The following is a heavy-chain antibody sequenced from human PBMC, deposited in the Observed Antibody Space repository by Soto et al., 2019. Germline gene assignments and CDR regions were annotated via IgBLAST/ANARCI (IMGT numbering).Heavy chain of an antibody. CDR2: IYYSGST. D-gene: IGHD5-18*01. J-gene: IGHJ5*02. CDR3: ARIPVDTAMINWFDP. V-gene: IGHV4-59*01. Sequence: WTWLRQPPGKGLEWIGYIYYSGSTNYKSSLKSRVTISVDTSKNQFSLKLTSVTTADTAVYYCARIPVDTAMINWFDPWGQGTLVTVSS.